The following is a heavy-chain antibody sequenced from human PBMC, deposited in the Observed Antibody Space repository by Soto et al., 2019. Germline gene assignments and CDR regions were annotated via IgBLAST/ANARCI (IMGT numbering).Heavy chain of an antibody. CDR1: GFTFSSYG. V-gene: IGHV3-30*18. D-gene: IGHD7-27*01. J-gene: IGHJ4*02. CDR3: AKPGHD. CDR2: ISYDGSNK. Sequence: QVQLVESGGGVVQPARSLRLSCSASGFTFSSYGMHWVRQAPGKGLEWVAVISYDGSNKYYVDFVKGRFTSSRENSKNTQYLQIKILRAEDTAVYYCAKPGHDWGEGNLVTFSS.